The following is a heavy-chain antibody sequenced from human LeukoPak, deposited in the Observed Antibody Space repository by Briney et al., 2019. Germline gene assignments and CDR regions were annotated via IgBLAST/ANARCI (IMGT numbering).Heavy chain of an antibody. CDR2: IGTAGDT. D-gene: IGHD6-19*01. Sequence: GGSLRLSCAASGFTFSSYDMHWVRQATGKGLEWVSAIGTAGDTYYPGSVKGRFTISRENAKNSLYLQMNSLRAGDTAVYYCARARVAVAGYSTYYYFDYWGQGTLVTVSS. V-gene: IGHV3-13*01. CDR3: ARARVAVAGYSTYYYFDY. J-gene: IGHJ4*02. CDR1: GFTFSSYD.